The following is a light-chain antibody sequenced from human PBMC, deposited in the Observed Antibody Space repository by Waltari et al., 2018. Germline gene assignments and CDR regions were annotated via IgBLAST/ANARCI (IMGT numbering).Light chain of an antibody. V-gene: IGLV2-11*01. CDR3: CSYANSKWV. CDR2: GVY. Sequence: QSVLTQPRSVSGSPGQSVAISCTGTRSAVGGYDSVSWYQQYPGKAPKVMIYGVYKRPSGVPDRFSGSKSGNTASLSISGLQAEDEADYYCCSYANSKWVFGGGTKLTVL. CDR1: RSAVGGYDS. J-gene: IGLJ3*02.